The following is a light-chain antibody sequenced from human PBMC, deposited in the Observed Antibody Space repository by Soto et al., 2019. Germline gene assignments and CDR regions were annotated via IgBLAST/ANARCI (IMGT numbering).Light chain of an antibody. CDR1: QTVDNF. CDR3: QRYGSSPLIT. CDR2: DAT. J-gene: IGKJ5*01. Sequence: EIVLTQSPVIVSLSPGERATLSCRASQTVDNFLAWYQLKPGKAPRLLIYDATKRASGIPDRFSGSGSGTDFTLTISRLEPEDFAVYFCQRYGSSPLITFGQGTRLEIK. V-gene: IGKV3-20*01.